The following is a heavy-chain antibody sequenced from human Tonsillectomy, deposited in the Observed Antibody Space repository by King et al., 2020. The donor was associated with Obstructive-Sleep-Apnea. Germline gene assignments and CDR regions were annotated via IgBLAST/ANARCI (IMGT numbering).Heavy chain of an antibody. CDR3: ARDAGDYDILTGYYPPDY. D-gene: IGHD3-9*01. V-gene: IGHV1-18*01. CDR1: GYTFTSYG. J-gene: IGHJ4*02. Sequence: QLVQSGAEVKKPGASVKVSCKASGYTFTSYGISWVRQASGQGLEWMGWISAYNGNTNYAQKLQGRVTMTTDTSTSTAYMELRSLRSDDTAVYYCARDAGDYDILTGYYPPDYWGQGTLVTVSS. CDR2: ISAYNGNT.